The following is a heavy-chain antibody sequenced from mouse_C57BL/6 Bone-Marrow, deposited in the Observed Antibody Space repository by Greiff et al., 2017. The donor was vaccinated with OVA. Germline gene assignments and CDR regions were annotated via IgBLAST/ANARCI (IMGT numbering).Heavy chain of an antibody. CDR3: ASDYGNLFAY. J-gene: IGHJ3*01. D-gene: IGHD2-1*01. CDR1: GYAFTNYL. V-gene: IGHV1-54*01. CDR2: INPGSGGT. Sequence: QVHVKQSGAELVRPGTSVKVSCKASGYAFTNYLIEWVKQRPGQGLEWIGVINPGSGGTNYNEKFKGKATLTADKSSSTAYMQLSSLTSEDSAVYFCASDYGNLFAYWGQGTLVTVSA.